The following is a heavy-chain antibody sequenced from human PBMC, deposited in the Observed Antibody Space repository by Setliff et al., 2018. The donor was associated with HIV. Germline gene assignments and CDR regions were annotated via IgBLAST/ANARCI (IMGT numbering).Heavy chain of an antibody. CDR1: GYNFENYA. J-gene: IGHJ5*02. V-gene: IGHV7-4-1*02. CDR2: INANSGSP. CDR3: ARGLYGDYGGDLNWLDP. D-gene: IGHD4-17*01. Sequence: GASVKVSCKNSGYNFENYAINWVRQAPGQGLEWMGWINANSGSPTYAQAFTGRFFFSVDTAVATAYLQINNLRTEDAAVYFCARGLYGDYGGDLNWLDPWGHGTRVTVSS.